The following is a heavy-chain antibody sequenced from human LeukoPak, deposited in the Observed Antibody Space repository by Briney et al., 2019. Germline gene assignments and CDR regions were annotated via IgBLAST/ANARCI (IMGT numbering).Heavy chain of an antibody. Sequence: SETLSLTCPVSGGSISGYYWSWIRQPPGKGLEWIGYIYYSGSTNYNPSLKSRVTMSVDTSKNQLSLRLSSVTAADTAVYYCARSGYYTRHFDYWGQGTLVTVSS. J-gene: IGHJ4*02. CDR2: IYYSGST. D-gene: IGHD3-3*01. V-gene: IGHV4-59*01. CDR1: GGSISGYY. CDR3: ARSGYYTRHFDY.